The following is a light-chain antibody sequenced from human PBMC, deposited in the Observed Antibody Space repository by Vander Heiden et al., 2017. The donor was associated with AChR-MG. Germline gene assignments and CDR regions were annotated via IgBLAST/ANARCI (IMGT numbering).Light chain of an antibody. CDR2: SND. Sequence: SVLTQPPSASGTPRQRFTISCSGSTSTIGSNTVNWYQQLPGTAPKLLIYSNDKRPSGVPDRFSGSKSGTSASLAINGLQSEDEADYYCGAWDDSLNGWVFGGGTKLTVL. V-gene: IGLV1-44*01. CDR3: GAWDDSLNGWV. J-gene: IGLJ3*02. CDR1: TSTIGSNT.